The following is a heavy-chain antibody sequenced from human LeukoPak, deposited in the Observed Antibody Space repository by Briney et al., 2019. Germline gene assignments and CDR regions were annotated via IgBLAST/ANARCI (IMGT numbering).Heavy chain of an antibody. Sequence: PSETLSLTCTVSGGSISSYYWSWIRQPPGKGLEWIGYIYYSGSTNYNPSLKSRVTISVDTPKNQFSLKLSSVTAADTAVYYCARVGARRAFDIWGQGTMVTVSS. CDR2: IYYSGST. V-gene: IGHV4-59*01. CDR1: GGSISSYY. CDR3: ARVGARRAFDI. D-gene: IGHD1-26*01. J-gene: IGHJ3*02.